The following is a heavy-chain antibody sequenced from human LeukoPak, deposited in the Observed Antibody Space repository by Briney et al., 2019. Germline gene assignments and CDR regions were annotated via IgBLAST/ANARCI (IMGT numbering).Heavy chain of an antibody. J-gene: IGHJ4*02. CDR3: AKPREFYYDSSGYTERGFDY. V-gene: IGHV3-7*02. CDR2: INQDGIQK. Sequence: GGSLRLSCAASGFTFSSSWLTWVRLAPGKGLEWVANINQDGIQKYYVDSVKGRFTISRDNSKNTLYLQMNSLRAEDTAVYYCAKPREFYYDSSGYTERGFDYWGQGTLVTVSS. CDR1: GFTFSSSW. D-gene: IGHD3-22*01.